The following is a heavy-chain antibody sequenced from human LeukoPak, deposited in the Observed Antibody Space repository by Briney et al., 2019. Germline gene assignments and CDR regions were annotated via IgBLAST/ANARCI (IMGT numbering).Heavy chain of an antibody. CDR1: GGSISSSSYY. CDR2: IYYSGST. CDR3: ARDDDYGENWFDP. D-gene: IGHD4-17*01. Sequence: SETLSLTCTVSGGSISSSSYYWGWIRQPPGKGLEWIGSIYYSGSTYYNPSLKSRVTISIDTSKNQFSLKLSSVTAADTAVYYCARDDDYGENWFDPWGQGTLVTVSS. J-gene: IGHJ5*02. V-gene: IGHV4-39*07.